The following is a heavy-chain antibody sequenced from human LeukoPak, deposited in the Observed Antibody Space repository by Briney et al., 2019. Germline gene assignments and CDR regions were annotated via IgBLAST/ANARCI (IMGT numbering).Heavy chain of an antibody. CDR3: ARGGFTMVRGVIYYFDY. CDR1: GYSFTSYD. J-gene: IGHJ4*02. V-gene: IGHV1-18*01. Sequence: ASVKVSCKGSGYSFTSYDINWVRQATGQGLEWMGWMNPNSGNTNYAQKLQGRVTMTTDTSTSTAYMELRSLRSDDTAVYYCARGGFTMVRGVIYYFDYWGQGTLVTVSS. CDR2: MNPNSGNT. D-gene: IGHD3-10*01.